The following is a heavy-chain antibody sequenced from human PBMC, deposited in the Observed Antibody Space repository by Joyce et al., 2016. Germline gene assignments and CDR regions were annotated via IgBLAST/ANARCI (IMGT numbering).Heavy chain of an antibody. CDR2: SIPIFGTA. CDR3: ARGPGLGGSGSYVRGESCYGMDV. Sequence: QVQLVQSGAEVKKPGSSVKVSCKVSGGTFSSHAINWVRQAPGQGLDWMGGSIPIFGTAGDAQKFHGRVTITADESTSTADMELSSRKAEDTAVYYCARGPGLGGSGSYVRGESCYGMDVWGQGTTVTVSS. V-gene: IGHV1-69*01. CDR1: GGTFSSHA. J-gene: IGHJ6*02. D-gene: IGHD3-10*01.